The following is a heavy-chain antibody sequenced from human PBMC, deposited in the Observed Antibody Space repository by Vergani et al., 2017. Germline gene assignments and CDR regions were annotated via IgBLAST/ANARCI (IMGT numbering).Heavy chain of an antibody. Sequence: EVQLVESGGGLVQPGGSLRLSCAASGFTFDDYAMHWVRQAPGKGLEWVSGISWNSGSIGYADSVKGRFTISRDNAKNSLYLQMNSLRAEDTALYYCARVPTMVRGVIELWFDPWGQGTLVTVSS. CDR1: GFTFDDYA. J-gene: IGHJ5*02. V-gene: IGHV3-9*01. D-gene: IGHD3-10*01. CDR2: ISWNSGSI. CDR3: ARVPTMVRGVIELWFDP.